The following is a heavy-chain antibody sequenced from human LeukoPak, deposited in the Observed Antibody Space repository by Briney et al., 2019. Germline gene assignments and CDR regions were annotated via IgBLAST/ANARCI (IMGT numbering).Heavy chain of an antibody. J-gene: IGHJ5*02. CDR1: GYSFTHYW. CDR2: TYPGESNT. V-gene: IGHV5-51*01. CDR3: ATHVTTSNYDSSWFDP. D-gene: IGHD3-22*01. Sequence: GESLKISCGASGYSFTHYWIAWVRQMPGKGLEWMGITYPGESNTRYSPSFQGQVTISVDKSINTVYLQWSSLKASDTAMYYCATHVTTSNYDSSWFDPWGQGTLVIVSS.